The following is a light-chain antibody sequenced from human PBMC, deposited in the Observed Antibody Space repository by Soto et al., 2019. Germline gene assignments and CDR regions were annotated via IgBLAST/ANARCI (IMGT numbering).Light chain of an antibody. V-gene: IGKV1-5*03. Sequence: DIQMTQSPSNLSAYVGDSVTLTCRASQNIGTSLAWFQQKSGKTPKVLIHRASSLKSGVTSRFSGSGSGTEFTLTISSLQPDDFATYYCQQYSSHIYTFGQGTKLAIK. CDR2: RAS. CDR3: QQYSSHIYT. J-gene: IGKJ2*01. CDR1: QNIGTS.